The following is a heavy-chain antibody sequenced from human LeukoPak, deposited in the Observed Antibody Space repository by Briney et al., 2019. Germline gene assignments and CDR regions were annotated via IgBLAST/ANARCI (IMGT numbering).Heavy chain of an antibody. J-gene: IGHJ5*02. D-gene: IGHD6-19*01. CDR3: ASVPGIAVAAPRGNWFDP. V-gene: IGHV4-34*01. Sequence: PSETLSLTCAVYGGSFSGYYWSWIRQPPGKGLEWIGEINHSGSTNYNPSLKSRVTISVDTSKNQFSLKLSSVTAADTAVYYCASVPGIAVAAPRGNWFDPWGQGTLVTVSS. CDR2: INHSGST. CDR1: GGSFSGYY.